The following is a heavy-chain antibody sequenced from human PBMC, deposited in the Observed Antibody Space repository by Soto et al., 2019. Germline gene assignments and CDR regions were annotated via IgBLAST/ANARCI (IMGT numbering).Heavy chain of an antibody. CDR1: GFSFTHYT. Sequence: GGSLRLSCAASGFSFTHYTINWVRQAPGKGLEWVAVMSYDGTNEYYADSVRGRFTISRDNSKSTVYLQMNSLTPEDTALYYCARKWGTYSSASLDYWGLGTLVTSPQ. J-gene: IGHJ4*02. V-gene: IGHV3-30*04. CDR3: ARKWGTYSSASLDY. D-gene: IGHD6-19*01. CDR2: MSYDGTNE.